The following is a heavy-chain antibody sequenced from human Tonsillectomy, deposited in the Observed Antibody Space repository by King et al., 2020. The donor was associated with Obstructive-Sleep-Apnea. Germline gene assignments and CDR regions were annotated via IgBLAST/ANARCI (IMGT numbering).Heavy chain of an antibody. V-gene: IGHV4-38-2*02. Sequence: VQLQESGPGLVKPSETLSLTCTVSGYFISSGYYWGWIRQPPAKGLEWIWSIYHSGSTYYNPSLKSPVTISVDTSKNPFSLKLSSVTAADTAVYYCASPLGYCSGGSCYHFDYWGQGTLVTVSS. CDR3: ASPLGYCSGGSCYHFDY. CDR2: IYHSGST. J-gene: IGHJ4*02. CDR1: GYFISSGYY. D-gene: IGHD2-15*01.